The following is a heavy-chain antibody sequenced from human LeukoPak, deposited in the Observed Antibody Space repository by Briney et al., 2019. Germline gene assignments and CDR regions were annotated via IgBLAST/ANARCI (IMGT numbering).Heavy chain of an antibody. CDR1: GGSFSGYY. Sequence: SETLSLTCAVYGGSFSGYYWSWIRQPPGKGLEWIGEINHSGSTNYNPSLKSRVTISVDTSKNQFSLKLSSVTAADTAVYYCARAILYSSSWPNRFDPWGQGTLVTVSS. V-gene: IGHV4-34*01. CDR2: INHSGST. J-gene: IGHJ5*02. D-gene: IGHD6-13*01. CDR3: ARAILYSSSWPNRFDP.